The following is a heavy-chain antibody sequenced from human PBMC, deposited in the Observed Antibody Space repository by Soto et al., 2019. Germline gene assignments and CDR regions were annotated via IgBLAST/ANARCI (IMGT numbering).Heavy chain of an antibody. J-gene: IGHJ4*02. CDR1: GFTFSSYA. Sequence: EVQLLESGGGLVQPGGSLRLSCAASGFTFSSYAMSWVRQAPGKGLEWVSAISGSGGSTYYADSVKGRFTISRDNSKNAVYLQMNGLKAEDTAVYYCAKARKEYQDDYYFDYWGQGTLVTVSS. D-gene: IGHD2-2*01. V-gene: IGHV3-23*01. CDR3: AKARKEYQDDYYFDY. CDR2: ISGSGGST.